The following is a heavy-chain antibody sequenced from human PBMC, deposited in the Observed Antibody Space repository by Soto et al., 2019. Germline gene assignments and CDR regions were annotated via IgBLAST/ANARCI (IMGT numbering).Heavy chain of an antibody. CDR3: AREVAADGTFRQDLLAI. J-gene: IGHJ1*01. V-gene: IGHV1-69*13. Sequence: SVKVSCKASGYTFTNYDINWVRQAPGQGLEWMGRIIPIFTTTNYAQKFQGRASMTADESTTTAYMELSSLKHDDTAVYYCAREVAADGTFRQDLLAIWGQGTLVTVSS. CDR1: GYTFTNYD. D-gene: IGHD6-13*01. CDR2: IIPIFTTT.